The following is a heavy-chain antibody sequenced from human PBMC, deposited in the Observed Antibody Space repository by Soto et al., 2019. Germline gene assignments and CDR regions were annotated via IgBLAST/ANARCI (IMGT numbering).Heavy chain of an antibody. V-gene: IGHV3-74*01. CDR2: INGDGSST. Sequence: PGGSLRLSCAASGFTFTTYWMHWVRQVPGKGLVWVSRINGDGSSTTYADSVKGRFTISRDNAKNTLYLQMNSLRAEDTAAYYCTRGPRASSTGTGAHWGQGTLVTVSS. CDR3: TRGPRASSTGTGAH. J-gene: IGHJ4*02. D-gene: IGHD1-1*01. CDR1: GFTFTTYW.